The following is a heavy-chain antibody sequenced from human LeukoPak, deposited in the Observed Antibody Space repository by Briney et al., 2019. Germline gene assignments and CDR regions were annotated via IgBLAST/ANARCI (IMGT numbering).Heavy chain of an antibody. D-gene: IGHD2-15*01. V-gene: IGHV5-51*01. CDR2: IFPGDSDT. J-gene: IGHJ4*02. CDR1: EYSFATYW. Sequence: KSGESLKISCKGSEYSFATYWIGWVRQMPGQGLEWMGIIFPGDSDTRYSPSFQGQVTISAAKSISTAYLQWSSLKASDTAIYYCASEYCSGGNCYFDYWGQGTLVTVSS. CDR3: ASEYCSGGNCYFDY.